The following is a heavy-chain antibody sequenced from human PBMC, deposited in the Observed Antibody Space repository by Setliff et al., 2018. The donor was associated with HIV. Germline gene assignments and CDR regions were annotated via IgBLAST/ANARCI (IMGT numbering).Heavy chain of an antibody. J-gene: IGHJ4*01. CDR1: GGTFSSYA. CDR2: IIPIFGTA. Sequence: ASVKVSCKASGGTFSSYAISWVRQAPGQGLEWMGGIIPIFGTANYAQKFQGRVTITADESTSTAYMELSSLRFEDTAVYYCARVFYYSAGSYSLDYWGQETLVTVSS. CDR3: ARVFYYSAGSYSLDY. D-gene: IGHD3-10*01. V-gene: IGHV1-69*13.